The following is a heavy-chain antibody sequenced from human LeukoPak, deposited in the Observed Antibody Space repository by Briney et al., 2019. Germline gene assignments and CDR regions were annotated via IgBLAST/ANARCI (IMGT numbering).Heavy chain of an antibody. CDR3: ARDKSYGDSEDY. CDR2: IYSGGST. D-gene: IGHD4-17*01. J-gene: IGHJ4*02. CDR1: GFTVSSNY. V-gene: IGHV3-53*01. Sequence: GSLRLSCAASGFTVSSNYMSWVRQAPGKGLEWVSVIYSGGSTYYADSVKGRFTISRDNAKNSLYLQMNSLRAEDTAVYYCARDKSYGDSEDYWGQGTLVTVSS.